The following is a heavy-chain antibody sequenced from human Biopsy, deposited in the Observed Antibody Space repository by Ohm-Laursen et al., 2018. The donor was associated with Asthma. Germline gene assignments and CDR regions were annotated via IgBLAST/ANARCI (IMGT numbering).Heavy chain of an antibody. D-gene: IGHD5/OR15-5a*01. V-gene: IGHV3-53*01. CDR1: GFAVSRDH. CDR3: AKDWKSLYVQYFFGY. J-gene: IGHJ4*02. Sequence: SLRLSCTASGFAVSRDHMFWVRQAPGKGLEWVSVIYSGGTSHTADSVRGRFTISRDYSKNTLYLQMHSLRAEDTAVYYCAKDWKSLYVQYFFGYWGQGTLVTVSS. CDR2: IYSGGTS.